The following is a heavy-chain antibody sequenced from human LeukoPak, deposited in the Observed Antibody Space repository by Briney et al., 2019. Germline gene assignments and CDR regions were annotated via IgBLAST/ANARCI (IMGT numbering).Heavy chain of an antibody. CDR1: GSTFTSYW. D-gene: IGHD1-26*01. Sequence: GGSLEISCQGPGSTFTSYWIGWARQLPGKGLGGVGIFYPGDSDTRYSPSFHGQVTISADKSISTAYLQWSSLKASDTAMYYCARRGRGSINFCIDYWGQGTLVTVSS. V-gene: IGHV5-51*01. CDR2: FYPGDSDT. J-gene: IGHJ4*02. CDR3: ARRGRGSINFCIDY.